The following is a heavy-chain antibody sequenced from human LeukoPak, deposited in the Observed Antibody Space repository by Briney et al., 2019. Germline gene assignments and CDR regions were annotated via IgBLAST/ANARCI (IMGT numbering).Heavy chain of an antibody. CDR3: AKDGGSGYFHGVFDY. D-gene: IGHD3-22*01. Sequence: GGSLRLSCAASGFTFSSYAMSWVRQAPGKGLEWVSAISGSGGSTYYADSVKGWFTVSRDNSKNTLYLQMNSLRAEDTAVYYCAKDGGSGYFHGVFDYWGQGTLVTVSS. CDR2: ISGSGGST. V-gene: IGHV3-23*01. J-gene: IGHJ4*02. CDR1: GFTFSSYA.